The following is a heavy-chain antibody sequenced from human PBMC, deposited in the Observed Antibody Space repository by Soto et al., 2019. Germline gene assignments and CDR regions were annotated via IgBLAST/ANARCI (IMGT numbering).Heavy chain of an antibody. J-gene: IGHJ5*02. D-gene: IGHD2-21*01. Sequence: EVQLVESGGDLVKPGGSLRLSCAASGFIFSHAWFHWVRQPPGKGLELVGRVKNNGGATDYGASVKGRFNISRDDSKDTVYLQMSSLRTEDTAIYYCAADLGPAYDSNNWFDPWGQGTLVTVSS. CDR1: GFIFSHAW. CDR3: AADLGPAYDSNNWFDP. V-gene: IGHV3-15*07. CDR2: VKNNGGAT.